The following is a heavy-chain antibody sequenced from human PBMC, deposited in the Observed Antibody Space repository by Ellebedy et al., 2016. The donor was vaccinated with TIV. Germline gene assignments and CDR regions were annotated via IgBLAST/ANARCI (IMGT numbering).Heavy chain of an antibody. D-gene: IGHD3-10*01. J-gene: IGHJ4*02. V-gene: IGHV3-53*04. CDR1: GFTVSRNY. Sequence: GESLKISCAATGFTVSRNYITWVRQPPGKGLEWVSVIYRGGSTEYADSVKGRFTISTHNSRNTLYLQMTNLRTEDTAVYYCAKGSFPFGDKSERIYSFQYWGQGTLVTVSS. CDR3: AKGSFPFGDKSERIYSFQY. CDR2: IYRGGST.